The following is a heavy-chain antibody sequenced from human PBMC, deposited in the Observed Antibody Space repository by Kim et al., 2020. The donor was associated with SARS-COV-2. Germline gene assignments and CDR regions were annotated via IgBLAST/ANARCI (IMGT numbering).Heavy chain of an antibody. Sequence: GGSLRLSCAASGLTFSNAWMSWVRQAPGKGLEWVCLIHSKADGGTIDSATPGNGRFSISRDDSKNMLYQQMNSLKSEDTAVSYCTTYYGGDFDFWGQGTL. D-gene: IGHD3-3*01. V-gene: IGHV3-15*01. J-gene: IGHJ4*02. CDR1: GLTFSNAW. CDR3: TTYYGGDFDF. CDR2: IHSKADGGTI.